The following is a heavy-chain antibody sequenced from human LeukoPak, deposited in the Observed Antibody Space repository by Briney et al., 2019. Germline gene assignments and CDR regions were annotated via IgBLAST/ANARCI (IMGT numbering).Heavy chain of an antibody. V-gene: IGHV3-33*01. J-gene: IGHJ3*02. Sequence: GRSLRLSCAASGFTFSSYGMHWVRQAPGKGLEWVAVIWYDGSNKYYTDSVKGRFTISRDDSRNSLCLQMNSLRAEDTAVYFCARENRGDDAFDIWAKGQWSPSLQ. CDR3: ARENRGDDAFDI. CDR1: GFTFSSYG. CDR2: IWYDGSNK. D-gene: IGHD3-10*01.